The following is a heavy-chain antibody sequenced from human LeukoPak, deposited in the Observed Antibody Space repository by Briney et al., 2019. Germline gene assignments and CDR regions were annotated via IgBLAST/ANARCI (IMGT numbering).Heavy chain of an antibody. CDR2: SYDSGST. Sequence: PSQTLSLTCTVSGGPISSGDYYGSWSRQPPGEGLDRHGYSYDSGSTYYNPSPKSRVTISVDTSKNQFSLKLSSVTAADTAVYYCARGHRGTLGAIDYCGQGNLVTVSS. J-gene: IGHJ4*02. CDR3: ARGHRGTLGAIDY. V-gene: IGHV4-30-4*08. D-gene: IGHD1-26*01. CDR1: GGPISSGDYY.